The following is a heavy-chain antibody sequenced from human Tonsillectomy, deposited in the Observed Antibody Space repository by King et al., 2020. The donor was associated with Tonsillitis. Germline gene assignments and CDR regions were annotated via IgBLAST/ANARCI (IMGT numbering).Heavy chain of an antibody. CDR1: GGSISSGDYS. V-gene: IGHV4-30-2*01. CDR2: IYHDGST. J-gene: IGHJ5*01. D-gene: IGHD4-17*01. Sequence: QLQESGSGLVKPSETLSLTCAVSGGSISSGDYSWRWIRQPPGKGLEWIGYIYHDGSTYYKSSLKSRVTISVDRSKNQFSLRLGSVTAADTAVYYCARXLDYGEXAWXXGTLVTVSX. CDR3: ARXLDYGEXA.